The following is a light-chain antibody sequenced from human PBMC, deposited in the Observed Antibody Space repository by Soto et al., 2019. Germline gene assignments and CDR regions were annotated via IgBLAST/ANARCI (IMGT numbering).Light chain of an antibody. J-gene: IGKJ1*01. CDR3: QQGYTTRWT. CDR1: QNIRSY. CDR2: ATS. V-gene: IGKV1-39*01. Sequence: DIQMNQSPTSLYASVGDRATITCRASQNIRSYLNWYQQIPGKAPNLLIYATSILQTGVPSRFSGSGTGTDFTLPINGLQPEDFATYYCQQGYTTRWTFAQRTKVEI.